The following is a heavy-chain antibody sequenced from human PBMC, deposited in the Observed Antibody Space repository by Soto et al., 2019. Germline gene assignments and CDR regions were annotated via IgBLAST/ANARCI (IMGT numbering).Heavy chain of an antibody. CDR1: GGSISSGGYS. Sequence: SETLSLTCAVSGGSISSGGYSWSWIRQPPGKGLEWIGYIYHSGSTNYNPSLKSRVTISVDTSKNQFSLKLSSVTAADTAVYYCATRDYGGIFGPWGQGTLVTVSS. CDR3: ATRDYGGIFGP. CDR2: IYHSGST. V-gene: IGHV4-30-2*01. J-gene: IGHJ5*02. D-gene: IGHD4-17*01.